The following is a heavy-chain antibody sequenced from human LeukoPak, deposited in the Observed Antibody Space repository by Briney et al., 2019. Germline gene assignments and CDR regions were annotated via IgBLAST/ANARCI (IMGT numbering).Heavy chain of an antibody. CDR3: AKTGIVVGATAWDWFDP. V-gene: IGHV3-23*01. D-gene: IGHD1-26*01. J-gene: IGHJ5*02. CDR1: GFTFSSYG. Sequence: GGSLRLSCAASGFTFSSYGMSWVRQAPGKGLEWVSAISGSGGSTYYADSVKGRFTISRDNSKNTLYLQMNSLRAEDTAVYYCAKTGIVVGATAWDWFDPWGQGTLVTVSS. CDR2: ISGSGGST.